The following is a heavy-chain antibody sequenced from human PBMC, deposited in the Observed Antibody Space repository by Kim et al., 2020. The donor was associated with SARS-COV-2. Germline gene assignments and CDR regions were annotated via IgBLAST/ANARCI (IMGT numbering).Heavy chain of an antibody. Sequence: GESLKISCKGSGYSFTSYWISWVRQMPGKGLEWMGRIDPSDSYTNYSPSFQGHVTISADKSISTAYLQWSSLKASDTAMYYCARLNGDGYNLYYFDYWGQGTLVTVSS. J-gene: IGHJ4*02. CDR3: ARLNGDGYNLYYFDY. CDR1: GYSFTSYW. CDR2: IDPSDSYT. V-gene: IGHV5-10-1*01. D-gene: IGHD5-12*01.